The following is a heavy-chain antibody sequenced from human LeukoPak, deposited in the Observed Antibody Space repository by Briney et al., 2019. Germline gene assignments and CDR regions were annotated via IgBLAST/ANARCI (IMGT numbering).Heavy chain of an antibody. CDR1: GGTFGNYA. V-gene: IGHV1-69*04. J-gene: IGHJ5*02. CDR2: IIPIFGIP. CDR3: ARYDGHLRAPGTFDP. D-gene: IGHD1-1*01. Sequence: GSSVKVSCKASGGTFGNYAISWVRQAPGQGLEWMGRIIPIFGIPNYAQKFQGRVTITADTSTSTAYMELSSLRSEDTALYYCARYDGHLRAPGTFDPWGQGTLVTVSS.